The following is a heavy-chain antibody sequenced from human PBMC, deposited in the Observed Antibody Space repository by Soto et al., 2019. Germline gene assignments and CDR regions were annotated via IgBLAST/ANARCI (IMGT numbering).Heavy chain of an antibody. D-gene: IGHD1-26*01. Sequence: GASVKVSCKASGYTFTSYDINWVRQATGQGLEWMGWMNPNSGNTCYAQKFQGRVTMTRNTSISTAYMELSSLRSEDTAVYYCAVVGPLTYDAFDIWGQGTMVTVS. CDR2: MNPNSGNT. J-gene: IGHJ3*02. CDR3: AVVGPLTYDAFDI. V-gene: IGHV1-8*01. CDR1: GYTFTSYD.